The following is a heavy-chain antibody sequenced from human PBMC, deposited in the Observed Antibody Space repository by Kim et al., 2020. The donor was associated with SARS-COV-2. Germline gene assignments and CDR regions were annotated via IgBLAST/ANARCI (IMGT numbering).Heavy chain of an antibody. J-gene: IGHJ4*02. Sequence: YYTPSLKSRVTISVDTSKNQFSLKLSSVTAADTAVYYCARVSRYYYDSSGWGQGTLVTVSS. V-gene: IGHV4-39*07. D-gene: IGHD3-22*01. CDR3: ARVSRYYYDSSG.